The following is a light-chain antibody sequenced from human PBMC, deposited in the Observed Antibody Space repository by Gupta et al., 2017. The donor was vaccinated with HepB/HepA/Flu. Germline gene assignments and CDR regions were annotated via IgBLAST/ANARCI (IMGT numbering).Light chain of an antibody. CDR3: CSYEGRYPYGV. V-gene: IGLV2-11*01. Sequence: QSALTQPRSVSGSPGQSVTISCTGTSSDVGGYKYVSWYQQHAGTAPKLIIYDVTKRPSGVPDRFSGSKSRNTASLNISGLQAEDEADYYCCSYEGRYPYGVFGGGTKLTVL. CDR1: SSDVGGYKY. J-gene: IGLJ3*02. CDR2: DVT.